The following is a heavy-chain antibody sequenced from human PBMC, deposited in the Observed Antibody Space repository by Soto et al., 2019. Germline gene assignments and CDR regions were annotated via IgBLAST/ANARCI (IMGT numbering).Heavy chain of an antibody. Sequence: EVQLLESGGGLVQPGGSLRLSCAASGFTFSSYAMKWVRQAPGKGLEWVSLIGESGTPTYYADSVKGRFTISRDNSGNTLFLEMYSLRADDTAVYYCARYIPGVRYYGMDVWGQGTTVTVYS. CDR2: IGESGTPT. CDR3: ARYIPGVRYYGMDV. CDR1: GFTFSSYA. J-gene: IGHJ6*02. V-gene: IGHV3-23*01. D-gene: IGHD5-18*01.